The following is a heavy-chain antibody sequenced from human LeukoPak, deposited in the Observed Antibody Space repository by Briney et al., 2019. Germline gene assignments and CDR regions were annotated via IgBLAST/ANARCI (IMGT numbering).Heavy chain of an antibody. CDR2: IYSGGST. D-gene: IGHD6-13*01. V-gene: IGHV3-66*01. CDR1: GFTVSSNY. CDR3: ASGQQLVRGAFDI. J-gene: IGHJ3*02. Sequence: GGSLRLSCAASGFTVSSNYMSWVRQAPGKGLEWVSVIYSGGSTYYADSAKGRFTISRDNSKNTLYLQMNSLRAEDTAVYYCASGQQLVRGAFDIWGQGTMVTVSS.